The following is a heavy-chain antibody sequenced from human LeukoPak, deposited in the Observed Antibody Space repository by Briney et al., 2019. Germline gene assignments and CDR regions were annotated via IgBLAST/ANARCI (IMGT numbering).Heavy chain of an antibody. V-gene: IGHV3-30*02. Sequence: PGGSLKLSCAALGLTFSSYGMHWFGQAQGKGREGVAFIRYDGSNKYYADSVKGRFTISRDNSKNTLYLQMNSLRAEDTAVYYCAKDGWIQLWALDYWGQGTLVTVSS. CDR2: IRYDGSNK. CDR1: GLTFSSYG. J-gene: IGHJ4*02. CDR3: AKDGWIQLWALDY. D-gene: IGHD5-18*01.